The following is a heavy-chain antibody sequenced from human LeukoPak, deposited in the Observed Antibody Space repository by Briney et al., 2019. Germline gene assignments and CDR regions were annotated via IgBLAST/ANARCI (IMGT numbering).Heavy chain of an antibody. V-gene: IGHV1-46*01. CDR1: GYTFTSYY. Sequence: ASEKVSCKASGYTFTSYYIHWVRQAPGQGLEWMGIINPSGGSTNYAQKFQGRVTMTRDTSTSTVYMELSSLRSEDTAVYYCARGTENWFDPWGQGTLVTVSS. CDR3: ARGTENWFDP. J-gene: IGHJ5*02. CDR2: INPSGGST.